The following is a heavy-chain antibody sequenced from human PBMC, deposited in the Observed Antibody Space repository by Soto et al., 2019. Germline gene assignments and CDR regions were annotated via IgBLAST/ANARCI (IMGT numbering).Heavy chain of an antibody. Sequence: EVQLVESGGGLIQPGGSLRLSCAASGFTVSSNYMSWVRQAPGKGLEWVSVIYSGGSTYYADSVKGRFTISRENSKNTLYLQMNSLRAEDTAVYYCASEIYCGGDCHDAFDIWGQGTMVTVSS. V-gene: IGHV3-53*01. CDR2: IYSGGST. J-gene: IGHJ3*02. CDR1: GFTVSSNY. CDR3: ASEIYCGGDCHDAFDI. D-gene: IGHD2-21*02.